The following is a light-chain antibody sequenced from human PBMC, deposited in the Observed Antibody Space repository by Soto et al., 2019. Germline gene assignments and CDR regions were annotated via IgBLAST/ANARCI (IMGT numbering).Light chain of an antibody. J-gene: IGKJ3*01. Sequence: DIPMTQSPSPLSASVGDRVYITCRTSQSISSYLNWYQAKPGKAPKLLIYEASTLESGVPSRFSGSRSGTDFTLTISSLQPEDSATYYCQQSYGSPPFTFGPGTRVDI. V-gene: IGKV1-39*01. CDR1: QSISSY. CDR3: QQSYGSPPFT. CDR2: EAS.